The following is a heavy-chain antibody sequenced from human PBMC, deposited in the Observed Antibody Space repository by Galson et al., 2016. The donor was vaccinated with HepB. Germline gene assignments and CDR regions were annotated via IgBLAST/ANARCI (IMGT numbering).Heavy chain of an antibody. CDR2: MYSGGGT. V-gene: IGHV3-53*01. CDR1: GFSVSINY. D-gene: IGHD3-10*01. Sequence: SLRLSCAVSGFSVSINYMSWVRQAPGKGLEWVSVMYSGGGTSCADSVKGRFTISSDNSKNTLYLQMNSLRAEDTAVYYCTRVLQWFGERWFDPWGQGTLVTVSS. CDR3: TRVLQWFGERWFDP. J-gene: IGHJ5*02.